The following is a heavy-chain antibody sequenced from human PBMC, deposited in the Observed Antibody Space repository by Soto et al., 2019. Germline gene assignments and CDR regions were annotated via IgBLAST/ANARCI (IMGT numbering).Heavy chain of an antibody. CDR2: INHSGST. CDR1: GGSFSGYY. CDR3: ARGRQVHSGVDVWKNCSRHYGMDV. J-gene: IGHJ6*02. Sequence: SETLSLTCAVYGGSFSGYYWSWIRQPPGKGLEWIGEINHSGSTNYNPSLRSRLTISVDTSKNQFSLKLSSVTAADTAVYYCARGRQVHSGVDVWKNCSRHYGMDVWGQGPTVTVSS. D-gene: IGHD3-16*01. V-gene: IGHV4-34*01.